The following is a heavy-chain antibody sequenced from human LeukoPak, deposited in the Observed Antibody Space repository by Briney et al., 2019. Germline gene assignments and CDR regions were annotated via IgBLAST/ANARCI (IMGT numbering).Heavy chain of an antibody. Sequence: GGSLRLSCAASGFTFSDKYMTWIRQAPGKGLEWLAHIDGSGSTMYYANSVKGRFTISRDNRKKSLSLQLNCLRAGDTAIYYCAGLFPTVTPWFDPWGQGTLVTVSS. CDR3: AGLFPTVTPWFDP. CDR2: IDGSGSTM. V-gene: IGHV3-11*01. CDR1: GFTFSDKY. J-gene: IGHJ5*02. D-gene: IGHD4-17*01.